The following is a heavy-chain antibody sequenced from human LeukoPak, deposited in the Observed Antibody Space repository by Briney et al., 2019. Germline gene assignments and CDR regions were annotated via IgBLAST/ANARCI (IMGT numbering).Heavy chain of an antibody. CDR2: IRTKTYAEAT. D-gene: IGHD3-3*01. V-gene: IGHV3-49*03. J-gene: IGHJ6*03. Sequence: GRSLRLSCTVSGYTFGDYALTWFRQAPGKGLEWVGFIRTKTYAEATEYAAPVKGRFTFSRDDSNSIAHLQMNSLKTEDTAVYYCSRGLRFPDVWGKGTAVTVSS. CDR3: SRGLRFPDV. CDR1: GYTFGDYA.